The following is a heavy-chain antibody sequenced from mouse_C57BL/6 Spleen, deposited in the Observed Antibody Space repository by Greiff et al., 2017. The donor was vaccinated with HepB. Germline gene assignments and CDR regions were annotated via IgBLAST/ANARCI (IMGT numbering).Heavy chain of an antibody. CDR2: INPNNGGT. V-gene: IGHV1-26*01. CDR1: GYTFTDYY. J-gene: IGHJ2*01. D-gene: IGHD3-2*02. Sequence: VQLQQSGPELVKPGASVKISCKASGYTFTDYYMNWVKQSHGKSLEWIGDINPNNGGTSYNQKFKGKATLTVDKSSSTAYMELRSLTSEDSAVYYCARPAQAWDYWGQGTTLTVSS. CDR3: ARPAQAWDY.